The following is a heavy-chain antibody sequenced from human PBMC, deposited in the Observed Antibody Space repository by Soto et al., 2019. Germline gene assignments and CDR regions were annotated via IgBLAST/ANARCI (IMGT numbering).Heavy chain of an antibody. Sequence: GGSLRLSCAASGFTFSSYAMNWVRQAPGKGLEWVALISYDGSNKYYADSVRGRFTISRDSSTNTLFLQMNSLRAADTAVYYCGTCNSNSRHLGSDYWGQGTLVTVSS. CDR3: GTCNSNSRHLGSDY. D-gene: IGHD2-2*01. J-gene: IGHJ4*02. V-gene: IGHV3-30-3*01. CDR2: ISYDGSNK. CDR1: GFTFSSYA.